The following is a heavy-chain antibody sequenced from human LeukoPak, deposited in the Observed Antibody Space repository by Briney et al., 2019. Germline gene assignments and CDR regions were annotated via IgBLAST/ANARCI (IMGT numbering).Heavy chain of an antibody. CDR3: ARAGYCSGGSCIRSFDP. CDR1: GFTFSSYS. Sequence: GGSLRLSCAASGFTFSSYSFNWVRQAPGKGLEWVSYISGSSSTIYYADSVRGRFTISRDNAKNSLYLQMNSLRAEDTAVYYCARAGYCSGGSCIRSFDPWGQGTLVTVSS. J-gene: IGHJ5*02. D-gene: IGHD2-15*01. V-gene: IGHV3-48*01. CDR2: ISGSSSTI.